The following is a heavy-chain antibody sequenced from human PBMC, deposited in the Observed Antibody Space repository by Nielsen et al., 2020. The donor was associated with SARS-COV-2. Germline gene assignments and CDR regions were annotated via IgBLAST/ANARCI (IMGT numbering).Heavy chain of an antibody. CDR1: GFTFSSYS. CDR2: ISSSSSYI. D-gene: IGHD2-2*01. Sequence: GGSLRLSCAASGFTFSSYSMNWVRQAPGKGLEWVSSISSSSSYIYYADSVKGRFTISRDNAKNSLYLQMNSLRAEDTAVYYCVSQGVCSSTSCYGIMDYWGQGTLVRLL. J-gene: IGHJ4*02. CDR3: VSQGVCSSTSCYGIMDY. V-gene: IGHV3-21*01.